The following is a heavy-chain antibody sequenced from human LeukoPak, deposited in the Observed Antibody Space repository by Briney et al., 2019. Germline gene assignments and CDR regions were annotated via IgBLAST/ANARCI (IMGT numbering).Heavy chain of an antibody. Sequence: SETLSLTCTVSGGSISSGGYYWSWIRQHPGKGLEWIGYIYYSGSTYYNPSLKSRVTISVDTSKNQFSLKLSSVTAADTAVYYWARERVSSVTTGTTPISFPDYWGQGTLVTVSS. J-gene: IGHJ4*02. V-gene: IGHV4-31*03. CDR1: GGSISSGGYY. D-gene: IGHD4-17*01. CDR2: IYYSGST. CDR3: ARERVSSVTTGTTPISFPDY.